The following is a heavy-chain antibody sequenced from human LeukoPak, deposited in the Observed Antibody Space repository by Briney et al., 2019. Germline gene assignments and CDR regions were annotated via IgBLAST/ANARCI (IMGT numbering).Heavy chain of an antibody. D-gene: IGHD2-2*02. CDR2: ISYDGSNK. Sequence: GGSLRLSCAASGFTFSSYAMHRLRQAPGKGLEWLAVISYDGSNKYYADSVKGRFTISRDNSKNTLYLQMNSLRAEDTAVYYCACFERTKGCIQYTPFDYWGQGTLVTVSS. J-gene: IGHJ4*02. V-gene: IGHV3-30-3*01. CDR3: ACFERTKGCIQYTPFDY. CDR1: GFTFSSYA.